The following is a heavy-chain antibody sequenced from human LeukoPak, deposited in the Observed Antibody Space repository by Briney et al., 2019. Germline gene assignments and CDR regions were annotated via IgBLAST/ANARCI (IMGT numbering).Heavy chain of an antibody. CDR2: ISAYNGNT. V-gene: IGHV1-18*01. Sequence: GASVKVSCKASGYTFTSYGISWVRQAPGQGLEWMGWISAYNGNTNYAQKLQGRVTMTTDTSTSTAYMELRSLRSDDTAGYYCARDFYDSSGDTYAFDIWGQGTMVTVSS. CDR1: GYTFTSYG. D-gene: IGHD3-22*01. CDR3: ARDFYDSSGDTYAFDI. J-gene: IGHJ3*02.